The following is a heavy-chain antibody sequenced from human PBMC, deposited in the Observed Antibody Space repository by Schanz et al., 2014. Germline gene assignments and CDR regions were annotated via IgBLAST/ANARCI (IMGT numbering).Heavy chain of an antibody. CDR1: GGTFSSST. Sequence: QVQLVQSGAEVKKPGSSVKVSCKASGGTFSSSTLTWVRQAPGQGLEWMGRIIPILDKTNYAQKFQGRVTMTADKSTSTVYMEVSGLRSEDTAVYYCARAPVTVGPYHYYMDVWGQGTMVTVSS. D-gene: IGHD4-17*01. J-gene: IGHJ6*03. CDR3: ARAPVTVGPYHYYMDV. V-gene: IGHV1-69*08. CDR2: IIPILDKT.